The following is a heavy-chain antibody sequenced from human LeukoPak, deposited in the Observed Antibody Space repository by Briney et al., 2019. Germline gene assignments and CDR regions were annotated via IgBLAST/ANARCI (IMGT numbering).Heavy chain of an antibody. CDR3: ARDEVATISFRGYYYYMDV. Sequence: ASVKVSCKASGYTFTGYYMHWVRQAPGQGLEWMGWINPNSGGTNYAQKFQGRVTMTRDTSISTAYMELSRLRSDDTAVYYCARDEVATISFRGYYYYMDVWGKGTTVTVSS. CDR1: GYTFTGYY. J-gene: IGHJ6*03. CDR2: INPNSGGT. D-gene: IGHD5-12*01. V-gene: IGHV1-2*02.